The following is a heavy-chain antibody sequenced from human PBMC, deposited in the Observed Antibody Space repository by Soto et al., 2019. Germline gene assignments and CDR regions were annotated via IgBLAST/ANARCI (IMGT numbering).Heavy chain of an antibody. D-gene: IGHD1-7*01. Sequence: QVQLVESGGGVVQPGRSLRLSCAASGFTFSNYAMHWVRQAPGKGLEWVAFIAYNGNDKYYADSVKGRFTISRDNSKNALYLQMNSLRAEDTAVYYCAREAGTAFDYWGQGTLVTVSS. CDR2: IAYNGNDK. CDR3: AREAGTAFDY. J-gene: IGHJ4*02. V-gene: IGHV3-30-3*01. CDR1: GFTFSNYA.